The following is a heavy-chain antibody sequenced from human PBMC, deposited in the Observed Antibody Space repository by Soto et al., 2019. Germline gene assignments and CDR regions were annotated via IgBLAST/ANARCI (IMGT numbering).Heavy chain of an antibody. CDR1: GGSIISAIHS. CDR3: AREVFSAGSSNWFDP. J-gene: IGHJ5*02. CDR2: ISHTGST. Sequence: QLQLQESGSGLVKPSQTLSLTCAVSGGSIISAIHSWTWIRQTPGEGLEWIGYISHTGSTYYNPSLRSRVTMSVDRSKKQFSLTLDSVTAADSAVYYCAREVFSAGSSNWFDPLRQGTLVTFSS. D-gene: IGHD2-15*01. V-gene: IGHV4-30-2*01.